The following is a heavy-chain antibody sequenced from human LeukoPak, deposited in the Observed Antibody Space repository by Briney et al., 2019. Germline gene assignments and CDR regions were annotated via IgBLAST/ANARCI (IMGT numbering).Heavy chain of an antibody. Sequence: GASVKVSCKASGYTFTSYDINWVRQATGQGLEWMGWMNPNSGNTGYAQKFQGRVTMTRNTSISTAYMELSSLRSANTAVYYCARAGARQIAAVGYWGQGTLVTVSS. CDR1: GYTFTSYD. V-gene: IGHV1-8*01. D-gene: IGHD6-13*01. CDR2: MNPNSGNT. CDR3: ARAGARQIAAVGY. J-gene: IGHJ4*02.